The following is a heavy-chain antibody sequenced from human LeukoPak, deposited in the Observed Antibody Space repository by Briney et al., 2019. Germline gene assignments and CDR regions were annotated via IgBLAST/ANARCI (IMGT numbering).Heavy chain of an antibody. V-gene: IGHV3-15*01. Sequence: GGSLRLSCAASGFTFSNAWMSWVRQAPGKGLEWVGSIKSKTDGGTTDYAAPVKGRFTISRDDSKNTLYLQMNSLKTEDTAVYYCAKDLFGSGYESGLLDYWGQGTLVTVSS. CDR2: IKSKTDGGTT. CDR1: GFTFSNAW. J-gene: IGHJ4*02. CDR3: AKDLFGSGYESGLLDY. D-gene: IGHD5-12*01.